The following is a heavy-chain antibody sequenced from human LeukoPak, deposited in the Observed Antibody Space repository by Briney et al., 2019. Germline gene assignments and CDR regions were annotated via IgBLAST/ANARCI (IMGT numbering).Heavy chain of an antibody. CDR1: GGTFSSYA. Sequence: SVKVSCKASGGTFSSYAISWVRQAPGQGLEWMGRIIPILGIANYAQKFQGRVTITADKSTSTAYMELSSLRSEDTAVYYCAGDQSYDILTGYYNWFDPWGQGTLVTVSS. CDR3: AGDQSYDILTGYYNWFDP. D-gene: IGHD3-9*01. CDR2: IIPILGIA. J-gene: IGHJ5*02. V-gene: IGHV1-69*04.